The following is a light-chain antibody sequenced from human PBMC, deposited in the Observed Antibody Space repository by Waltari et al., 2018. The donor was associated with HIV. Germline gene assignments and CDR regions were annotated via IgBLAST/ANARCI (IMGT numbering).Light chain of an antibody. CDR3: QSYDSSLSSYV. V-gene: IGLV1-40*01. CDR1: SSNIGAGFD. Sequence: QSVLTQPPSVSGAPGQRVTIPCTGSSSNIGAGFDVHWYQQLPGIAPKLLIYAATNRHSGVPDRFSGSKSGTSASLAITGLQAEDEADYYCQSYDSSLSSYVFASGTRVTVL. J-gene: IGLJ1*01. CDR2: AAT.